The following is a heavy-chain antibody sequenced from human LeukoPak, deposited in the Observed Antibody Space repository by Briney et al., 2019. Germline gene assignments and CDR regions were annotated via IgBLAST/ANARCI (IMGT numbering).Heavy chain of an antibody. Sequence: SETLFLTCTVSGGSISSTSYYWGWIRQPPGKGLEWIGSIYYSWDTYYNPSLKSRVTISVDTSKNQFSLKLSSVTAADTAVYYCARGVDTAMVWLGYYMDVWGKGTTVTVSS. CDR2: IYYSWDT. CDR3: ARGVDTAMVWLGYYMDV. CDR1: GGSISSTSYY. J-gene: IGHJ6*03. D-gene: IGHD5-18*01. V-gene: IGHV4-39*07.